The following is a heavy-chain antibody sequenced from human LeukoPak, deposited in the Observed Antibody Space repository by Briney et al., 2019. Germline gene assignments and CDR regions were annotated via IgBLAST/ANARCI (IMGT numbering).Heavy chain of an antibody. CDR3: ARDTPGLRY. J-gene: IGHJ4*02. CDR1: GSTFSSYE. CDR2: ISSSGSTI. D-gene: IGHD2-15*01. Sequence: GGSLRLSCAASGSTFSSYEMNWVRQAPGKGLEWVSYISSSGSTIYYADSVKGRFTISRGNAKNSLYLQMNSLRAEDTAVYYCARDTPGLRYWGQGTLVTVSS. V-gene: IGHV3-48*03.